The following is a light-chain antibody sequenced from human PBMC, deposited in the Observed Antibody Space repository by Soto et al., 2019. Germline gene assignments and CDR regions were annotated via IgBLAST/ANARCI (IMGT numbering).Light chain of an antibody. J-gene: IGKJ5*01. CDR2: DAS. Sequence: EIVSTQSPATLSLSPGERATLSRRASQSVNSYVAWYQQKPGQAPRLLIYDASNRATGIPARFSGSGSGTDFTLTISGLEPEDFVVYYCQQRSSSITFGQGTRLEIK. V-gene: IGKV3-11*01. CDR1: QSVNSY. CDR3: QQRSSSIT.